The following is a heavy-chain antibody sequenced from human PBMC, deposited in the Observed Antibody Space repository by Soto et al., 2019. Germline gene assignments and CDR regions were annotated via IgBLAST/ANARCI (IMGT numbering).Heavy chain of an antibody. CDR2: ISSSSSYI. V-gene: IGHV3-21*01. Sequence: EVQLVESGGGLVKPGGSLRLSCAASGFTFSSYSMNWVRQAPGKGLEWVSSISSSSSYIYYADSVKGRFTISRDNAKNSLYLQMNSLRAEDTAVYYCARDANSDYGDYALTDYWGQGTLVTVSS. J-gene: IGHJ4*02. D-gene: IGHD4-17*01. CDR1: GFTFSSYS. CDR3: ARDANSDYGDYALTDY.